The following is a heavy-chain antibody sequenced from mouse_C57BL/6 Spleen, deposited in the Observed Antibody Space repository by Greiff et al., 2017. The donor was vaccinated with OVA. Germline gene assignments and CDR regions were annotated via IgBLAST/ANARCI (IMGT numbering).Heavy chain of an antibody. V-gene: IGHV1-61*01. CDR3: AIYSNHGYYAMDY. J-gene: IGHJ4*01. D-gene: IGHD2-5*01. Sequence: QVQLKQPGAELVRPGSSVKLSCKASGYTFTSYWMDWVKQRPGQGLEWIGNIYPSDSETHYNQKFKDKATLTVDKSSSTAYMQLSSLTSEDSAVYYCAIYSNHGYYAMDYWGQGTSVTVSS. CDR1: GYTFTSYW. CDR2: IYPSDSET.